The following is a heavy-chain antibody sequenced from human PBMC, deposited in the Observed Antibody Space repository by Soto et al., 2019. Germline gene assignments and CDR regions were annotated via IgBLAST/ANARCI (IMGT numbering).Heavy chain of an antibody. J-gene: IGHJ5*02. CDR3: AGMPYTSGLRFDP. V-gene: IGHV4-30-2*01. CDR1: GDSYSISTYS. CDR2: IYQSGVT. Sequence: SETLSLTCNMSGDSYSISTYSWSRIRQPPGKALQWIGFIYQSGVTSYNPSLASRVSISLDRSNNQCSLKLKSVTAADTAVYFCAGMPYTSGLRFDPWGPGTLVTVSS. D-gene: IGHD6-19*01.